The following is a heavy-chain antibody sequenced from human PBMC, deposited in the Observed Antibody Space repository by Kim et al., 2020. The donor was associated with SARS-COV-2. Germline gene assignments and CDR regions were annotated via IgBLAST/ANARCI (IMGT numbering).Heavy chain of an antibody. J-gene: IGHJ4*02. CDR3: ARGRSGATIVR. CDR1: GFTFSSYE. Sequence: GSLRLSCAASGFTFSSYEMNWVRQAPGKGLEWVSYISSSGSTIYYADSVKGRFTISRDNAKNSLYLQMNSLRAEDTAVYYCARGRSGATIVRWGQGTLVTVSS. D-gene: IGHD5-12*01. CDR2: ISSSGSTI. V-gene: IGHV3-48*03.